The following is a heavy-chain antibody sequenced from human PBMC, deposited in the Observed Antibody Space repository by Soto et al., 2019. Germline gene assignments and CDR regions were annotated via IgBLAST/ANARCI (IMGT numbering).Heavy chain of an antibody. CDR3: ARDGHDSVDLHY. D-gene: IGHD3-3*01. J-gene: IGHJ4*02. Sequence: EVQLVESGGGLVQPGGSLRLSCAASGFTFSSYWMHWVRQAPGKGLLWVSRLNSDGSDTSYADSVKDRFTISRDNAKHTLYLHMNSLSAEDPAVYYCARDGHDSVDLHYCGQGPLVTLSS. CDR2: LNSDGSDT. CDR1: GFTFSSYW. V-gene: IGHV3-74*01.